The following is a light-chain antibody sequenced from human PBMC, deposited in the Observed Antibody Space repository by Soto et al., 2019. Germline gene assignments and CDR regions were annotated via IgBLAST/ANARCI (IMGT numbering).Light chain of an antibody. CDR2: AAS. V-gene: IGKV1-6*01. CDR3: LQDYNYPWT. CDR1: QGIRND. J-gene: IGKJ1*01. Sequence: AIQMTQSPSSLSASVGDRVTITCRASQGIRNDLGWYQQKPGKAPKLLISAASSLQSGVPSRFSGSGSGTDFTLNISSLQPEDFATYYCLQDYNYPWTFGQGTKVEIK.